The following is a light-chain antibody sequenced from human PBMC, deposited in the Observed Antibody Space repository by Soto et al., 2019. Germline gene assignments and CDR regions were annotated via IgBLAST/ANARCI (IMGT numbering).Light chain of an antibody. CDR2: GAS. CDR1: QSVGTN. J-gene: IGKJ4*01. CDR3: QQYDNWPQLT. Sequence: EIVMTQSQATLSVSPGESATLSCRASQSVGTNLAWYQQKPGQAPGLLISGASTRATGIPARFSGSGSGTAFTLTISSLQSEDFAIYYCQQYDNWPQLTFGGGTKLEIK. V-gene: IGKV3-15*01.